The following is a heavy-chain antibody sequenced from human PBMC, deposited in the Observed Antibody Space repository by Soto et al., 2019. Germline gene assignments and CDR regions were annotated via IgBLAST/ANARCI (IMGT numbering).Heavy chain of an antibody. Sequence: QVQLVQSGSEVKKPGASVKVSCKASGYTFTGYYMHWVRQAPGQGLEWMGWINPNSGGTNYAQKFQGRVTMTRDTSISTAYVELSRLRSDDTAVYYCARDRNDFGSMGMDVWGQGATVTVSS. CDR3: ARDRNDFGSMGMDV. D-gene: IGHD3-3*01. J-gene: IGHJ6*02. CDR1: GYTFTGYY. CDR2: INPNSGGT. V-gene: IGHV1-2*02.